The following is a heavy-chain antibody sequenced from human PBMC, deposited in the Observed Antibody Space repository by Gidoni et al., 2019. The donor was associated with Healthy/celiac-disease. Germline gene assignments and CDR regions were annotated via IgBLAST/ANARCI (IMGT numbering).Heavy chain of an antibody. CDR1: GYTFTSYD. J-gene: IGHJ6*02. Sequence: QVQLVQSGAEVKKTGAAGKVSCKASGYTFTSYDINWVRQATGQGLAWLGWMNPNSGNTGYAQKFQGRVTMTRNTSISTAYMELSSLRSEDTAVYYCARGQTLFGYYYGMDVWGQGTTVTVSS. CDR2: MNPNSGNT. CDR3: ARGQTLFGYYYGMDV. D-gene: IGHD3-16*01. V-gene: IGHV1-8*01.